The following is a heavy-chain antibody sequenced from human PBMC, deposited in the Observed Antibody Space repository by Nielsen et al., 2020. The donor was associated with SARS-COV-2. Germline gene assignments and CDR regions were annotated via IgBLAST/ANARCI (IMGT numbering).Heavy chain of an antibody. CDR2: INHSGST. D-gene: IGHD4-11*01. Sequence: SETLSLTCAVYGGSFSGYYWSWIRQPPGKGLEWIGEINHSGSTNYNPSLKSRVTISVDTSKNQFSLKLSSVTAADTAVYYCARTVRAPYYFDYWGQGTLVTVSS. CDR1: GGSFSGYY. CDR3: ARTVRAPYYFDY. J-gene: IGHJ4*02. V-gene: IGHV4-34*01.